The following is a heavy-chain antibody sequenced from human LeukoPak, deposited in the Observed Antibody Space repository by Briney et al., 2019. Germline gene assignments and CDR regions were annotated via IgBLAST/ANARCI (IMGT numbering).Heavy chain of an antibody. V-gene: IGHV3-23*01. CDR1: GFTFSNCA. D-gene: IGHD5-12*01. CDR2: ISRTVGST. CDR3: AKALGVVATPFDS. J-gene: IGHJ4*02. Sequence: GGSLRLSCAASGFTFSNCAMSWVRQAPGKGLEWVSGISRTVGSTFYADSMKGRFTISRDNSKNTLYLQMNSLRAEDTAVYYCAKALGVVATPFDSWGQGTLVTVSS.